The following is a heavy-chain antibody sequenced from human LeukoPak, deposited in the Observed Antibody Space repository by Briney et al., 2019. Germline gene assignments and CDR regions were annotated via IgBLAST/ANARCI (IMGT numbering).Heavy chain of an antibody. CDR1: GFTFSSYW. CDR3: ARDKPSVVVTATPDY. CDR2: IKQDGSEK. D-gene: IGHD2-21*02. J-gene: IGHJ4*02. Sequence: GGSLRLSCAASGFTFSSYWMSWVRQAPGKGLEWVANIKQDGSEKYYVDSVKGRFTISRDDAKNSLYLQMNSLRAEDTAVYYCARDKPSVVVTATPDYWGQGTLVTVSS. V-gene: IGHV3-7*01.